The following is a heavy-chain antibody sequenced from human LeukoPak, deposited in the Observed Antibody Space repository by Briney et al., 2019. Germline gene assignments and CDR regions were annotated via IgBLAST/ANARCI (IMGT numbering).Heavy chain of an antibody. CDR2: ITWNSHDI. J-gene: IGHJ6*03. CDR3: ARGSLRSRFHYYYWMDV. V-gene: IGHV3-9*01. Sequence: GGSLRLSCAASGFTFSDYGMHWVRQPPWKGLEWVSSITWNSHDIGYSDSVKGRFTISRDSAGNSLYLHLNSLRPDDTAFYYCARGSLRSRFHYYYWMDVWGKGTTVIVFS. D-gene: IGHD3-3*01. CDR1: GFTFSDYG.